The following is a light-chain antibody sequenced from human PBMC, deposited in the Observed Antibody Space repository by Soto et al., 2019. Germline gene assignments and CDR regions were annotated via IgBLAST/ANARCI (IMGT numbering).Light chain of an antibody. CDR3: SSYSGSNIVV. CDR2: DVS. CDR1: SSDVGGYNY. J-gene: IGLJ2*01. V-gene: IGLV2-8*01. Sequence: QSALTQPPSASGSPGQSVTISCTGSSSDVGGYNYVSWYQQHPGKAPKLMIYDVSKRPSGVPDRCSGSKSGNTASLTVSGLQAGDEVDYYCSSYSGSNIVVFGGGTKLTVL.